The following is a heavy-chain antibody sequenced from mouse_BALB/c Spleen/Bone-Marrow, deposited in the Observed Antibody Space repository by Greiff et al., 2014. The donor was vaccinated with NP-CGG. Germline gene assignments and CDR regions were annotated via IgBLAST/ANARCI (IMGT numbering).Heavy chain of an antibody. CDR2: INPSSGYT. CDR3: ARESLYGSNYY. Sequence: QVQLQQSGAELARPGASVKMSCKASGYTFTSYTMHWVKQRPGQGLEWIGHINPSSGYTNYNQKFKDKATLTADKSSSTAYMQLSSLTSEDSAVYYCARESLYGSNYYWGQGTTLTVSS. V-gene: IGHV1-4*01. D-gene: IGHD1-1*01. J-gene: IGHJ2*01. CDR1: GYTFTSYT.